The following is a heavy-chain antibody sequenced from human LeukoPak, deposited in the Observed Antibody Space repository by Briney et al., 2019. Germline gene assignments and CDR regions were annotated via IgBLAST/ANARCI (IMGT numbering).Heavy chain of an antibody. CDR2: IYPRGTS. CDR3: ARGYWFYFDY. J-gene: IGHJ4*02. V-gene: IGHV4-61*02. CDR1: GGSISSSSYY. D-gene: IGHD2-8*02. Sequence: SETLSLTCTVSGGSISSSSYYWSWIRQPAGKGLEWIGRIYPRGTSSYNPSLKSRVTISADSSKNQFSLRLSSVTAADTAVYYCARGYWFYFDYWGRGTLVTVSS.